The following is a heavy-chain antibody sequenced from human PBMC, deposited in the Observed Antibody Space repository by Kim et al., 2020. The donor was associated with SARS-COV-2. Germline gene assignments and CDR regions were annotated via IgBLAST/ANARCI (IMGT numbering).Heavy chain of an antibody. CDR1: GFTFDSYW. CDR2: IKQDGSEK. D-gene: IGHD2-2*01. V-gene: IGHV3-7*03. Sequence: GGSLRLSCAASGFTFDSYWMSWFRQAPGKGPEWVASIKQDGSEKSHVDSVKGRFTISRDNTETSVYLQMNSLRDEDTAIYYCAKTSRSRPGDYWGPGTLV. CDR3: AKTSRSRPGDY. J-gene: IGHJ4*02.